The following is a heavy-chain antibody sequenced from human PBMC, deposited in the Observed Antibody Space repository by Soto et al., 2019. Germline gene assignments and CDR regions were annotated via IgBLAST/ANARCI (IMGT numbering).Heavy chain of an antibody. CDR1: GFTFSSYA. Sequence: PVGSLRLSCADSGFTFSSYAMHWVRQAPGKGLEWVAVISYDGSNKYYADSVKGRFTISRDNSKNTLYLQMNSLRAEDTAVYYCARSIIAARPYYDYWGQGTLVTVSS. D-gene: IGHD6-6*01. CDR2: ISYDGSNK. V-gene: IGHV3-30-3*01. J-gene: IGHJ4*02. CDR3: ARSIIAARPYYDY.